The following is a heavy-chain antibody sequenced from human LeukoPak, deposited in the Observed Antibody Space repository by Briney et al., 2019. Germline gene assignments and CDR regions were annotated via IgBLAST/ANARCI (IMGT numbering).Heavy chain of an antibody. CDR1: GGTFMRFT. V-gene: IGHV1-69*01. CDR3: AREWGLESSGYYYAY. D-gene: IGHD3-22*01. J-gene: IGHJ4*02. CDR2: ITPIFGTA. Sequence: ASVKVSFTASGGTFMRFTISWVRQAPGQGLEWMGGITPIFGTANFAQKFQGRVSITADESTSTAFMELSSLRSEDTAVYYCAREWGLESSGYYYAYWGQGTLVTVSS.